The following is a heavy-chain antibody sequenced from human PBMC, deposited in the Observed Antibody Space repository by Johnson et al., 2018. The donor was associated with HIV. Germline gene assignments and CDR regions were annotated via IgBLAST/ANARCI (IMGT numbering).Heavy chain of an antibody. D-gene: IGHD1-26*01. V-gene: IGHV3-66*01. Sequence: VQLVESGGGVVRPGGSLRLSCAASGFTFSSYDMHWVRQATGKGLEWVSIIYSGGSTYYADSVKGRFTIYRDNAKNSLYLQMNSLRAEDTAVYYCAREGAWEVRPGAFDIWGQGTMVTVSS. J-gene: IGHJ3*02. CDR2: IYSGGST. CDR3: AREGAWEVRPGAFDI. CDR1: GFTFSSYD.